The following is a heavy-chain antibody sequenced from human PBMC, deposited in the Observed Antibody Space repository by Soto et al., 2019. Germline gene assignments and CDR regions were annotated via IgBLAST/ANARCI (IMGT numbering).Heavy chain of an antibody. Sequence: GPSVKVSCKASGYTFTSYDINWVRQATGQGLEWMGWMNPNSGNTGYAQKFQGRVTMTRNTSISTAYMELSSLRSEDTAVYYCARILPEVQYYYYYMDVWGKGTTVTVSS. J-gene: IGHJ6*03. CDR3: ARILPEVQYYYYYMDV. D-gene: IGHD3-10*01. CDR2: MNPNSGNT. V-gene: IGHV1-8*01. CDR1: GYTFTSYD.